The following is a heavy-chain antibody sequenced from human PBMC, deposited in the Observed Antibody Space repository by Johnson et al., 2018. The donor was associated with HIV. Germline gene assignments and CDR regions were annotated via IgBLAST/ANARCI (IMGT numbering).Heavy chain of an antibody. V-gene: IGHV3-11*04. CDR3: ARVGANFDAFDI. D-gene: IGHD4/OR15-4a*01. CDR1: GFTFSDYY. CDR2: ISSSGSNI. Sequence: QLVESGGGLVKPGGSLRLSCAPSGFTFSDYYMSWMSKAPGQGLEWVSYISSSGSNIYKADSVKGRFTISRDNAKNSLFLQMNSLRAEDTAVYYCARVGANFDAFDIWGQGTMVTVSS. J-gene: IGHJ3*02.